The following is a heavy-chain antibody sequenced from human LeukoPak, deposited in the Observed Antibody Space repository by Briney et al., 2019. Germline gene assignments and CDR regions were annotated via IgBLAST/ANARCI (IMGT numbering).Heavy chain of an antibody. J-gene: IGHJ4*02. V-gene: IGHV3-74*01. CDR2: IGGDGSNT. CDR1: GFTFRTYW. D-gene: IGHD4-23*01. CDR3: ARGGRHDYDGRPPDY. Sequence: SGGSLRLSCGASGFTFRTYWMHWVRQAPGKGLVWVSRIGGDGSNTNFADSVRGRFAISRDNAKNTLYPQMNSLRAEDTAVYYCARGGRHDYDGRPPDYWGQGTLVTVSS.